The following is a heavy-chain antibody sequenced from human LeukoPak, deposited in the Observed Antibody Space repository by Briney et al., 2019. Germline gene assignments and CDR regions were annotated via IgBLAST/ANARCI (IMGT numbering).Heavy chain of an antibody. CDR3: ARQGYYDSSGYGPPNYYGMDV. CDR1: GGTFSSYA. V-gene: IGHV1-18*01. D-gene: IGHD3-22*01. CDR2: IRAYNGKT. Sequence: ASVKVSCKASGGTFSSYAISWVRQAPGQGLEWMGWIRAYNGKTNYAQKLQGRVTMTTDTSTSTAYMELRSLRSDDTAVYYCARQGYYDSSGYGPPNYYGMDVWGQGTTVTVSS. J-gene: IGHJ6*02.